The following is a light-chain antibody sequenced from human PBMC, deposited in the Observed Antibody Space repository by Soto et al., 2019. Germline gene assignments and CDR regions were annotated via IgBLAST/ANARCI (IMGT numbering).Light chain of an antibody. CDR1: KSNIGSNS. Sequence: QSVLTQPPSASGTPGQSVTISCSGSKSNIGSNSVSWYQQLPGTAPKLLIYRNNQRPPGVPDRFSGSKSATSASLTISGLQSGDEAVYHWASWDDSQSGYVEFGGGTQLTVL. J-gene: IGLJ2*01. CDR3: ASWDDSQSGYVE. CDR2: RNN. V-gene: IGLV1-44*01.